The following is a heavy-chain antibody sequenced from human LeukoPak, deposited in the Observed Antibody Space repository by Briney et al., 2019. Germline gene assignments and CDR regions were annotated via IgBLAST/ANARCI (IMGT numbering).Heavy chain of an antibody. CDR1: GFTFSSHW. D-gene: IGHD5-18*01. J-gene: IGHJ5*02. V-gene: IGHV3-7*01. CDR2: IKQDGSEK. Sequence: GGSLRLSCAASGFTFSSHWMSWVRQAPGKGLEWVANIKQDGSEKHYVDSVKGRSTISRDNAKNSLYLQMNSLRAEDTAVYYCARDPREDWGSEYSFFDPWGQGTLVTVSS. CDR3: ARDPREDWGSEYSFFDP.